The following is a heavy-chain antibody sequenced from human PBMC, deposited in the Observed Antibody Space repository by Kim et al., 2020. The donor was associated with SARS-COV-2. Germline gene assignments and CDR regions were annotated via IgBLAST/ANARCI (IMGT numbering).Heavy chain of an antibody. D-gene: IGHD3-16*01. Sequence: DSVRGRFNISRGSARDYLYLQMNSLRPEDTALYYCAKEMIPSTFHYSGMDVWGQGTTVTVSS. J-gene: IGHJ6*02. V-gene: IGHV3-9*01. CDR3: AKEMIPSTFHYSGMDV.